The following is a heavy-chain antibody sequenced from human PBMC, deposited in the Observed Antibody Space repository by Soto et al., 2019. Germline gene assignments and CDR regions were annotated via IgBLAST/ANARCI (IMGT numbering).Heavy chain of an antibody. CDR1: GLTVSSNY. D-gene: IGHD4-17*01. J-gene: IGHJ4*02. CDR2: IYSGGST. V-gene: IGHV3-53*01. Sequence: PGGSLRLSCAASGLTVSSNYMSWVRQAPGKGLEWVSVIYSGGSTYYADSVKGRFTISSDNSKNTLYLQMNSLRAEDTAVYYCARSEATVLDYWGQGTLVTVSS. CDR3: ARSEATVLDY.